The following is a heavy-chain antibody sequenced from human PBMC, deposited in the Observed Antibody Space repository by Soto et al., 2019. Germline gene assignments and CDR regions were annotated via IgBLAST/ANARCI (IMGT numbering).Heavy chain of an antibody. CDR2: INPNSGGT. D-gene: IGHD3-22*01. CDR3: ARGSINDSSGPLAFDI. CDR1: GYTFTGYY. V-gene: IGHV1-2*04. J-gene: IGHJ3*02. Sequence: RASVKVSCKASGYTFTGYYMHWVRQAPGQGLEWMGWINPNSGGTNYAQKFQGWVTMTRDTSISTAYMELSRLRSDDTAVYYCARGSINDSSGPLAFDIWGQGTMVTVSS.